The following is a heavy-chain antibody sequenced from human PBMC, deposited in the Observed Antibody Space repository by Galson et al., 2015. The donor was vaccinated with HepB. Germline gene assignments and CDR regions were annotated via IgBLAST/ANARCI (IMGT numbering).Heavy chain of an antibody. CDR2: ISYDGSNK. Sequence: SLRLSCAASGFTFSSYGMHWVRQAPGKGLEWVAVISYDGSNKYYADSVKGRFTISRDNSKNTLYLQMNSLRAEDTAVYYCAKAMGAIADPLYYGMDVWGQGTTVTVAS. D-gene: IGHD6-13*01. CDR3: AKAMGAIADPLYYGMDV. CDR1: GFTFSSYG. J-gene: IGHJ6*02. V-gene: IGHV3-30*18.